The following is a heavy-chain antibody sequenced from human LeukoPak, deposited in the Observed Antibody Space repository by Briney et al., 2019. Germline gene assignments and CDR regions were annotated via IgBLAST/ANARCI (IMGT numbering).Heavy chain of an antibody. D-gene: IGHD2-21*02. J-gene: IGHJ4*02. CDR1: GFTFSSFG. CDR2: IWYDGSNK. Sequence: GRSLRLSCAASGFTFSSFGMHWVRQAPGKGLEWVAVIWYDGSNKYYADSVKGRFTISRDNSKNTLYLQMNSLRAEDTAVYYCAKDTRYCGGDCYFDYWGQGTLVTVSS. CDR3: AKDTRYCGGDCYFDY. V-gene: IGHV3-33*06.